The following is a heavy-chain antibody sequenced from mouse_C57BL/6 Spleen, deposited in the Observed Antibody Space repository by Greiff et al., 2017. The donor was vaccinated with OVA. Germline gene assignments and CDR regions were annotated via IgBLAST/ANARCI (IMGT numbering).Heavy chain of an antibody. Sequence: QVHVKQPGAELVKPGASVKLSCKASGYTFTSYWMHWVKQRPGQGLEWIGMIHPHSGSTNYNEKFKSKATLTVDKSSSTAYMQLSSLTSEDSAVYYCARGTGTGYWGQGTTLTVSS. V-gene: IGHV1-64*01. J-gene: IGHJ2*01. CDR3: ARGTGTGY. CDR1: GYTFTSYW. CDR2: IHPHSGST. D-gene: IGHD4-1*01.